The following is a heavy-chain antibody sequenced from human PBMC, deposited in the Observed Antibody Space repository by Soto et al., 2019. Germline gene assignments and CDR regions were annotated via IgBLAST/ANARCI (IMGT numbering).Heavy chain of an antibody. Sequence: EVQLLGSGGGLVQPGGSLRLSCAASGFTFSSSAMSWVRQAPGKGLEWVSVISGSGDGTYHADSVKGRFTTSRDNSKNTLFLEMNSLRDEDTAIYYCAKGMASHMGIYFFDSWGQGTPVTVSS. D-gene: IGHD1-26*01. CDR1: GFTFSSSA. J-gene: IGHJ4*02. CDR2: ISGSGDGT. CDR3: AKGMASHMGIYFFDS. V-gene: IGHV3-23*01.